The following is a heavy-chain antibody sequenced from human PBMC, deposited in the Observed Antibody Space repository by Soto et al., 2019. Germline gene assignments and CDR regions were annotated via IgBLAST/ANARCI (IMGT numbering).Heavy chain of an antibody. V-gene: IGHV3-15*07. CDR1: GFTFSNAW. Sequence: PGGSLRLSCAASGFTFSNAWMNWVRQAPGKGLEWVGRIKSKTDGGTTDYAAPVKGRFTISRDDSKNTLYLQMNSLKTEDTAVYYCTTDFWSGYSNGVHYYYGMDVWGQGTTVTAP. CDR3: TTDFWSGYSNGVHYYYGMDV. CDR2: IKSKTDGGTT. D-gene: IGHD3-3*01. J-gene: IGHJ6*02.